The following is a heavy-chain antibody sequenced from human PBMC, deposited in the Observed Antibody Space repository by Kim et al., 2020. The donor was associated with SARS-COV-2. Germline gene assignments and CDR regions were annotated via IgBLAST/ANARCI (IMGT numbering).Heavy chain of an antibody. D-gene: IGHD3-22*01. V-gene: IGHV4-59*01. CDR2: IHYSGST. J-gene: IGHJ4*02. Sequence: SETLSLTCSVSGGSITGYYWSWMRQPPGKGLEGIGDIHYSGSTDSNPSLKSRSTMSVDTSKNQFSLQWNSVTAADTAVYYCARALFPPHDSSRLHYQKSLHFFDYWGQGALVTVSS. CDR3: ARALFPPHDSSRLHYQKSLHFFDY. CDR1: GGSITGYY.